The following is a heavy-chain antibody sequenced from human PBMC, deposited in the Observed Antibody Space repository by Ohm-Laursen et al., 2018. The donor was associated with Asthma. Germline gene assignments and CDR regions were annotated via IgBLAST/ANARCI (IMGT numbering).Heavy chain of an antibody. J-gene: IGHJ4*02. CDR1: GFTFSTYA. D-gene: IGHD1-26*01. CDR3: ARDRGAALFDY. V-gene: IGHV3-30*03. Sequence: SLRLSCAASGFTFSTYAMNWVRQAPGKGLEWVAVISYDGSNKYYADSVKGRFTISRDNAKNSLYLQMNSLRAEDTAVYYCARDRGAALFDYWGQGTLVTVSS. CDR2: ISYDGSNK.